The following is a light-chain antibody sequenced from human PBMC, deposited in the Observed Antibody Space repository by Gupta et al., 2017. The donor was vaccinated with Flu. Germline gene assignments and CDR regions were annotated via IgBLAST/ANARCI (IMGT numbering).Light chain of an antibody. Sequence: SYARPQPPSVSVAPGKTASITCGGDNIGSKSVHWYQQKPGQAPVLVVYDDSDRPSGIPERFSGSNSGNTATLTISRVEAGDEADYYCQVWDTSDHVLFGGGTKLTVL. CDR2: DDS. J-gene: IGLJ2*01. CDR3: QVWDTSDHVL. V-gene: IGLV3-21*03. CDR1: NIGSKS.